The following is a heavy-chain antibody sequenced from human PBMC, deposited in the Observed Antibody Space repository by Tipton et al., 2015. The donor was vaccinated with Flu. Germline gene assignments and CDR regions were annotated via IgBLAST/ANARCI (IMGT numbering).Heavy chain of an antibody. J-gene: IGHJ4*02. V-gene: IGHV3-23*01. Sequence: SLRLSCAASEFSFGNYGMHWVRQAPGKGLEWVSGISGSGGTTYYADSVKGRFTISRDNSKNTLYLQMNSLRVEDTAIYYCAKVIPEIVAGLDYWGQGNLVTVSS. CDR2: ISGSGGTT. D-gene: IGHD5-12*01. CDR3: AKVIPEIVAGLDY. CDR1: EFSFGNYG.